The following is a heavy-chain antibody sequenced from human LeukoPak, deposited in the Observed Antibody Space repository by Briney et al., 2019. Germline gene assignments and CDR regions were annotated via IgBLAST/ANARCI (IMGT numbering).Heavy chain of an antibody. CDR1: GGSFSGYY. V-gene: IGHV4-34*01. CDR3: ARGPMRMVRGVIIGHFDC. Sequence: SETLSLTCAVYGGSFSGYYWSWIRQPPGKGLEWIGEINHSGSTNYNPSLKSRVTISVDTSKNQFSLKLSSVTAADTAVYYCARGPMRMVRGVIIGHFDCWGQGTLVTVSS. D-gene: IGHD3-10*01. J-gene: IGHJ4*02. CDR2: INHSGST.